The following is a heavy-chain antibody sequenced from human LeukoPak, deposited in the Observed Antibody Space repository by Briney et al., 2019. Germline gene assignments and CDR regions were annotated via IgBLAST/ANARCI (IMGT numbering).Heavy chain of an antibody. CDR1: GFTVRTYS. CDR3: ARDGPPPGAGDFHY. CDR2: ICRTAI. D-gene: IGHD3-10*01. Sequence: GGALRLSSAASGFTVRTYSMGWVRQAPGKGLEWVSYICRTAIYPDSVRGGFTISRDNAEKSLYLQMNRLRAEGTGVYYCARDGPPPGAGDFHYCGEGTPVTVSS. J-gene: IGHJ4*02. V-gene: IGHV3-48*01.